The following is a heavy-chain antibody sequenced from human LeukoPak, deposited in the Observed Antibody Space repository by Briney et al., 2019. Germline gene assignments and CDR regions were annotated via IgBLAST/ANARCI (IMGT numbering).Heavy chain of an antibody. CDR3: ARKSGSGNFPLDY. D-gene: IGHD3-10*01. CDR1: GFSFGSYS. CDR2: ISAGGITT. J-gene: IGHJ4*02. Sequence: GGSLRLSCAASGFSFGSYSMSWVRQAPGKGLEWVSVISAGGITTYYADSVKGRFTISRDNSKNTVFLQMSSLRAEDTALYYCARKSGSGNFPLDYWGQGTLVTVSS. V-gene: IGHV3-23*01.